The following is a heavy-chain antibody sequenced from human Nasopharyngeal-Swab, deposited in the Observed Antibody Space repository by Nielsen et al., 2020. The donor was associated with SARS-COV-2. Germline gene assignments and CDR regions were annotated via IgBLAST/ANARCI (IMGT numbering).Heavy chain of an antibody. CDR1: GGSVSSGDYS. CDR3: ARGPFGDRVVYGFDI. V-gene: IGHV4-30-2*01. J-gene: IGHJ3*02. CDR2: IYHSGST. Sequence: SETLSLTCGVSGGSVSSGDYSWSWIRQPPGKGLGWIGYIYHSGSTYYNPSLKSRVTISVDRSLKLTSVNAADTAVYYCARGPFGDRVVYGFDIWGQGTRVTVSS. D-gene: IGHD2-15*01.